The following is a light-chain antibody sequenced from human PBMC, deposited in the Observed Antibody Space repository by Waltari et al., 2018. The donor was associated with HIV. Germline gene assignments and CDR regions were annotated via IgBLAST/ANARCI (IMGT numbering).Light chain of an antibody. J-gene: IGLJ2*01. CDR2: QDN. CDR1: KLPDPF. Sequence: SYELTQAPSLSVSPVHTATNTCSGDKLPDPFTSWYQPEPGQSPLLVIYQDNRRSSGIPERFSSSHSGNAATLTISGTQAMDEADYFCQAWNSRTAWVIFGGGTKLTVV. V-gene: IGLV3-1*01. CDR3: QAWNSRTAWVI.